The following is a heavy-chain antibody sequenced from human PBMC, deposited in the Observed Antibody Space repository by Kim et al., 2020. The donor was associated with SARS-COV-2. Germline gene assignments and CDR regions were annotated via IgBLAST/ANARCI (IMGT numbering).Heavy chain of an antibody. CDR1: GFTLRSTA. D-gene: IGHD3-16*01. Sequence: GGSLRLSCGVSGFTLRSTAMSWVRQAPGKGLQWVSSIVANGEKTFYADSLQGRFTISRDTSRNTMFLQMNSESAEDTALYYCEIDYRASSGHFDHCGEGT. CDR2: IVANGEKT. J-gene: IGHJ4*02. CDR3: EIDYRASSGHFDH. V-gene: IGHV3-23*01.